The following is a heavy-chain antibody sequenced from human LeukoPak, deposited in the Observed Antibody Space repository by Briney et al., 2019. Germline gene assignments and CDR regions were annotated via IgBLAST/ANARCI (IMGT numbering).Heavy chain of an antibody. CDR3: ASPYYDFWSGYYPLSY. V-gene: IGHV3-21*01. CDR2: ISSSSSYI. J-gene: IGHJ4*02. D-gene: IGHD3-3*01. CDR1: GFTFSSYS. Sequence: GGSLRLSCAASGFTFSSYSMNWVRQAPGKGLEWVSSISSSSSYIYYADSVKGRFTISRDNAKNSLYLQMNSLRAEDAAVYYCASPYYDFWSGYYPLSYWGQGTLVTVSS.